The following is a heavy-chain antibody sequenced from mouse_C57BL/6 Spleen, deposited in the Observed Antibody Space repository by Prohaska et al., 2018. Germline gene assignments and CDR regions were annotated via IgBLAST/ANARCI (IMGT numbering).Heavy chain of an antibody. Sequence: NYWMHWVKQRPGQGLEWIGRIHPSNSDTDYNQKFKGKATLTVDKSSSTAYMQLNSLTSEDSAVYYCARGDYYYFAYWGQGSTLTVSS. V-gene: IGHV1-74*01. CDR2: IHPSNSDT. CDR1: NYW. J-gene: IGHJ2*01. CDR3: ARGDYYYFAY. D-gene: IGHD1-1*01.